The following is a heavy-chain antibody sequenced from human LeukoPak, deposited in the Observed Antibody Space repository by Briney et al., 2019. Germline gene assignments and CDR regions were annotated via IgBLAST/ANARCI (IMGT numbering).Heavy chain of an antibody. CDR1: GFTVSSNY. V-gene: IGHV3-53*01. CDR2: IYSGGST. Sequence: PGGSLRLSCAASGFTVSSNYMSWVRQAPGKGLEWVSVIYSGGSTYYADSVKGRFTISRDNPKNTLYLQMNSLRAEDTAVYYCARSVATTDWYFDLWGRGTLSLSPQ. CDR3: ARSVATTDWYFDL. D-gene: IGHD5-24*01. J-gene: IGHJ2*01.